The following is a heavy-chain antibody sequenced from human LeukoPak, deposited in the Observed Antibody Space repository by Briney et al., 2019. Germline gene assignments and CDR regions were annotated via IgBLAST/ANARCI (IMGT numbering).Heavy chain of an antibody. D-gene: IGHD6-25*01. J-gene: IGHJ6*03. CDR3: GLSGNYYYYYMDV. Sequence: SVRVSCKASGGAFRTFAISWVRQAPGQGLEWMGGIIPIFGIPDSAQKFQGRLTITADESTTTAYMELSSLRSDDTAIYYCGLSGNYYYYYMDVWGKGTTVTISS. CDR1: GGAFRTFA. CDR2: IIPIFGIP. V-gene: IGHV1-69*13.